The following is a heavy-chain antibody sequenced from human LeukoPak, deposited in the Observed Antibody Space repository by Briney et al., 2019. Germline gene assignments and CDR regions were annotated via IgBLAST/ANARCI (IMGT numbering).Heavy chain of an antibody. CDR2: ISSSGSTI. Sequence: GGSLRLSCAASGFTFSSYEMNWVRQAPGKGLEWVSYISSSGSTIFYADSVKGRFTISRDNAKNSLYLQMNSLRAEDTAVYYCATRVVPAAPFDYWGQGTLVTVSS. D-gene: IGHD2-2*01. J-gene: IGHJ4*02. V-gene: IGHV3-48*03. CDR1: GFTFSSYE. CDR3: ATRVVPAAPFDY.